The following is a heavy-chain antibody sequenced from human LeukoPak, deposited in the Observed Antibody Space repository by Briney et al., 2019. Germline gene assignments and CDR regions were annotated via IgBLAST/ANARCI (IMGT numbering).Heavy chain of an antibody. Sequence: PGGSLRLSCAASGFTFDDYGMSWVRQAPGKGLEWVSGINWNGGSTGYADSVKGRFTISRDNAKNSLYLQVNSLKTEDTAVYYCTTVGYPGYFKSWAQGTLVTVSS. V-gene: IGHV3-20*04. D-gene: IGHD6-25*01. CDR2: INWNGGST. J-gene: IGHJ4*02. CDR3: TTVGYPGYFKS. CDR1: GFTFDDYG.